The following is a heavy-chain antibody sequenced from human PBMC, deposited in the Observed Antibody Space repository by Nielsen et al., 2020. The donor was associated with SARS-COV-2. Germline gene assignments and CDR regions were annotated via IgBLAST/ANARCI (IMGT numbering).Heavy chain of an antibody. J-gene: IGHJ5*02. CDR3: ATLGGRGESLRDNWFDP. V-gene: IGHV4-30-2*01. Sequence: SETLSLTCAVSGGSISSGGYSWSWIRQPPGEGLEWIGYIYHSGSTYYNPSLKSRVTISVDRSKNQFSLKLSSVTAADTAVYYCATLGGRGESLRDNWFDPWGQGTLVTVSS. CDR1: GGSISSGGYS. CDR2: IYHSGST. D-gene: IGHD3-16*01.